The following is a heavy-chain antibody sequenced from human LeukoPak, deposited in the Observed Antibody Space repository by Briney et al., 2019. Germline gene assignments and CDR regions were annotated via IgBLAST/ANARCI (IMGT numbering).Heavy chain of an antibody. V-gene: IGHV4-61*02. CDR2: IYSSGST. CDR3: ARLLLLWFGEPIYFDY. Sequence: PSETLSLTCTVSSGSISSGSYYWTWIRQPAGKGLEWIGRIYSSGSTNYNPSLKSRVTISVDTSKNQFSLKLSSVTAADTAVYYCARLLLLWFGEPIYFDYWGQGTLVTVSS. J-gene: IGHJ4*02. CDR1: SGSISSGSYY. D-gene: IGHD3-10*01.